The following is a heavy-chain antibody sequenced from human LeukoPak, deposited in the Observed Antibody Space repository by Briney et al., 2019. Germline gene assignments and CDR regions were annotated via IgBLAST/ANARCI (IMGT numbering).Heavy chain of an antibody. Sequence: GGSLRLSCAASGFTVSSNYMSWVRQAPGKGLEWVSVIYSGGSTYYADSVKGRFTISRDNSKNTLYLQMNSLRAEDTAVYYCAKGYCSSTSCHHAYWGQGTLVTVSS. CDR3: AKGYCSSTSCHHAY. CDR2: IYSGGST. V-gene: IGHV3-53*05. CDR1: GFTVSSNY. D-gene: IGHD2-2*01. J-gene: IGHJ4*02.